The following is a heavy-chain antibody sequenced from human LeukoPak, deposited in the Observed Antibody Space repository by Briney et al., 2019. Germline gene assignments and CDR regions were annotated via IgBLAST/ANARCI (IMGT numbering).Heavy chain of an antibody. Sequence: PGRSLRLSCAASGFTVSSNYMSWVRQAPGKGLEWVSVIYSGGSTYYADSVRGRFTISRDNSKNTLYLQMNSLRAEDTAVYYCATGSSPYYYYYGMDVWGQGTRSPSP. J-gene: IGHJ6*02. V-gene: IGHV3-66*02. CDR1: GFTVSSNY. D-gene: IGHD6-13*01. CDR2: IYSGGST. CDR3: ATGSSPYYYYYGMDV.